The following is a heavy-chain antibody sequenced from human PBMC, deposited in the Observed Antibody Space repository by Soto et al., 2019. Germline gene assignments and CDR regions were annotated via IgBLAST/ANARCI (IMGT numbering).Heavy chain of an antibody. Sequence: QVQLVESGGGVVQPGRSLRLSCAASGFTFSTYAMHWVRQAPGKGLEWVAVISDDGSNKYYAESVKGRFTISRDNSKNTLYLQMNSLRAEDTAVYYCARDHFGSSWSYFDYWGQGTLVTVSS. CDR2: ISDDGSNK. D-gene: IGHD6-13*01. J-gene: IGHJ4*02. CDR1: GFTFSTYA. V-gene: IGHV3-30-3*01. CDR3: ARDHFGSSWSYFDY.